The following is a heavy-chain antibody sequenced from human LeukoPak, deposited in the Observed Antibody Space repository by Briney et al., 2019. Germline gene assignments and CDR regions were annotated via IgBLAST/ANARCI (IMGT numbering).Heavy chain of an antibody. CDR3: ARDSKGGDRDS. CDR1: GFNFNSFA. Sequence: GGSLRLSCAASGFNFNSFAMHWARQAPGKGLEWLAFIQNDGSDEHYADSVEGRFTISRDNAKNSLYLQMNSLRAEDTAVYYCARDSKGGDRDSWGQGTLVTVSS. CDR2: IQNDGSDE. D-gene: IGHD2-21*01. V-gene: IGHV3-30*02. J-gene: IGHJ4*02.